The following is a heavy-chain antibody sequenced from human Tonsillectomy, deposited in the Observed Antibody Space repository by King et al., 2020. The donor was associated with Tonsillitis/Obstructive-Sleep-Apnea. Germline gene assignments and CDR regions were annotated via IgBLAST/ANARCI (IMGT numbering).Heavy chain of an antibody. V-gene: IGHV3-11*06. J-gene: IGHJ2*01. CDR2: ISTSSSYT. CDR3: ARDLIPGHYDSSANRPFDL. Sequence: VQLVESGGGLVKPGGSLRLSCAASGFTFSDYYMSWLRQAPGKGLEWGSYISTSSSYTNYADSLKGRFSISRENAKNSLYLQMNSLRAEDTAVYYCARDLIPGHYDSSANRPFDLWGRGTLVTVSS. CDR1: GFTFSDYY. D-gene: IGHD3-22*01.